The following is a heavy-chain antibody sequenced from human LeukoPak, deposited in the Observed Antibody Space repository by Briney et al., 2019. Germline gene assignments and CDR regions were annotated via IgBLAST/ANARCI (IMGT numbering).Heavy chain of an antibody. J-gene: IGHJ6*03. CDR1: GFTFSSYG. D-gene: IGHD6-13*01. V-gene: IGHV3-30*02. CDR3: ARDHRTSSWYEYYYYYYMDV. Sequence: GGSLRLSCAASGFTFSSYGIHWVRQAPGKGLEWVAFIRYDGSNKYYTDSVKGRFTISRDNAKNSLYLQMNSLRAEDTAVYYCARDHRTSSWYEYYYYYYMDVWGKGTTVTISS. CDR2: IRYDGSNK.